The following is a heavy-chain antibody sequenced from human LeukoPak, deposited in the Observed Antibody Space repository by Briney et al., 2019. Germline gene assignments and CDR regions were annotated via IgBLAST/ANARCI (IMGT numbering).Heavy chain of an antibody. Sequence: GGSLRLSCAASGFTLSSYGMSWVRQAPGKGLEWVANIKQDGSEKYYVDSVKGRFTISRDNAKNSLYLQMNSLRAEDTAVYYCARRAGAYSHPYDYWGQGTLVTVSS. V-gene: IGHV3-7*03. J-gene: IGHJ4*02. D-gene: IGHD4/OR15-4a*01. CDR1: GFTLSSYG. CDR3: ARRAGAYSHPYDY. CDR2: IKQDGSEK.